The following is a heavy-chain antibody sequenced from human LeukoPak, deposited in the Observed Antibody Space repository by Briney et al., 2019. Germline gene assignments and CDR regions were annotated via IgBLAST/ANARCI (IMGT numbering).Heavy chain of an antibody. D-gene: IGHD7-27*01. CDR1: GFTFSSYG. CDR2: ISYDGSNK. J-gene: IGHJ4*02. CDR3: AKDLHSAGDNDY. V-gene: IGHV3-30*18. Sequence: GRSLRLSCAASGFTFSSYGMHCVRQAPGKGLEGVAVISYDGSNKYYADSVKGRFTISRDNSKNTLYLQMNSLRAEDTAVYYCAKDLHSAGDNDYWGQGTLVTVSS.